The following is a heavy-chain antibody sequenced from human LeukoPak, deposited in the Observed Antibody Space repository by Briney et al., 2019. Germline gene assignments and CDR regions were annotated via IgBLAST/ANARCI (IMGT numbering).Heavy chain of an antibody. Sequence: SVKVSRKASGGTFSSYAISWVRQAPGQGLEWMGRIIPILGIANYAQKFQGRVTITADKSTSTAYMELSSLRSEDTAVYYCARGPYSLSYYVPPNWFDPWGQGTLVTVSS. V-gene: IGHV1-69*04. J-gene: IGHJ5*02. D-gene: IGHD3-10*02. CDR2: IIPILGIA. CDR3: ARGPYSLSYYVPPNWFDP. CDR1: GGTFSSYA.